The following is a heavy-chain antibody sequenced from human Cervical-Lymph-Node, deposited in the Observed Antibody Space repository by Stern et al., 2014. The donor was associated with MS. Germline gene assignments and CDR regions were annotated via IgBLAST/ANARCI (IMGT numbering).Heavy chain of an antibody. Sequence: VQLVQSGAEVTKPGSSVKVSCKASGGTFSKFPSSWVRKAPGQGLEGMGGIFPVFGTPTYPQEFRGRVTIPAYVSSSTVYMELRSLRSDDTAVYYCALSSESSDRWYSLGYDLWGQGTLVTVSS. CDR1: GGTFSKFP. V-gene: IGHV1-69*01. D-gene: IGHD6-13*01. CDR3: ALSSESSDRWYSLGYDL. CDR2: IFPVFGTP. J-gene: IGHJ5*02.